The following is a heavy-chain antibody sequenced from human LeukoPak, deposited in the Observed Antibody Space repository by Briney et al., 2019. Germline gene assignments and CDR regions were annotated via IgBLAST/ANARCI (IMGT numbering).Heavy chain of an antibody. Sequence: SETLSLTCAVYGGSFSGYYWSWIRQPPGKGLEWIGEINHSGSTNYNPSLKSRVTISVDTSKNQFSLKLTSVTAADTAVYYCARGMGSGWPPAYYYGMDVWGQGTTVTVSS. J-gene: IGHJ6*02. V-gene: IGHV4-34*01. CDR3: ARGMGSGWPPAYYYGMDV. CDR2: INHSGST. CDR1: GGSFSGYY. D-gene: IGHD6-19*01.